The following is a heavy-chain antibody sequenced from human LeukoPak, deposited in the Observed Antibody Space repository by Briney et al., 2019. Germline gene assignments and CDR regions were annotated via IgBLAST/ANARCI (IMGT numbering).Heavy chain of an antibody. CDR3: ARYCSGGSCAPHDAFDI. V-gene: IGHV4-31*03. CDR1: GGSISSGGYY. J-gene: IGHJ3*02. D-gene: IGHD2-15*01. CDR2: IYYSGST. Sequence: SETLSLTCTVSGGSISSGGYYWSWIRQHPGKGLEWIGYIYYSGSTYYNPSLKSRVTISVDTSKNQSSLKLSSVTAADTAVYYCARYCSGGSCAPHDAFDIWGQGTMVTVSS.